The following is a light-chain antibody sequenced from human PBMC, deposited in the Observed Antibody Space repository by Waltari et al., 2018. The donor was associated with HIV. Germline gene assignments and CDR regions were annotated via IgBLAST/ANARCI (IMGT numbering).Light chain of an antibody. V-gene: IGLV3-25*03. CDR3: QSGDNKLTSVF. J-gene: IGLJ2*01. CDR1: PLPTQY. CDR2: KDT. Sequence: SSELTQPPSVSVSPGQTVRITCPGDPLPTQYTSWYQQKPGQPPVLVMYKDTQRSSGTPERFSGSSSGTTVTLTITAVRAEDEAYYYCQSGDNKLTSVFFGGGTRLTVL.